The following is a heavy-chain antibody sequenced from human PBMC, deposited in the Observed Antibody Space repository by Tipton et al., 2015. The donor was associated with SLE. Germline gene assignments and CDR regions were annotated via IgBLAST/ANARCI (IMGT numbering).Heavy chain of an antibody. CDR3: ARGGGGYYDY. CDR1: GGSISGYY. D-gene: IGHD1-26*01. Sequence: TLSLTCTVSGGSISGYYWSWIRQPAGKGLEWIGRVYSSGSTIYNPSIKSRITLSLDTSKNQFSLRVNSVTAADTAVYYCARGGGGYYDYWGQGTLVTVSS. V-gene: IGHV4-4*07. J-gene: IGHJ4*02. CDR2: VYSSGST.